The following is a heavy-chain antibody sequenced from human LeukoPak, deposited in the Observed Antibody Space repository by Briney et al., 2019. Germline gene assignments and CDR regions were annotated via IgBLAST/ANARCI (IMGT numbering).Heavy chain of an antibody. CDR1: GFTFSIYA. V-gene: IGHV3-23*01. Sequence: GGSLRLSCAASGFTFSIYAMSWVRLAPGKGLEWVSSSGGGDTTYYADSVKGRFTISRDTSKNTLYLQMDGLRAEDMATYYCAKGRGGSCYSGLDSWGQGTLVTVS. D-gene: IGHD2-15*01. CDR2: SGGGDTT. J-gene: IGHJ4*02. CDR3: AKGRGGSCYSGLDS.